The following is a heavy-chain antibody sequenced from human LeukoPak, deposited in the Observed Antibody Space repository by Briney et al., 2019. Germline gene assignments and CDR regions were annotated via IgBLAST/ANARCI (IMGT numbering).Heavy chain of an antibody. V-gene: IGHV3-7*01. J-gene: IGHJ3*02. CDR1: GFTFSSYW. CDR2: IKQDGGEK. D-gene: IGHD2-21*02. Sequence: PGGSLRVSCAASGFTFSSYWMNWVRQAPGKGLEWVANIKQDGGEKYYVDSVKGRFTISRDNAKNSLYLQMNSLRAEDTAVYYCARPELAYCGGDCLDAFHIWGQGTMVTVSS. CDR3: ARPELAYCGGDCLDAFHI.